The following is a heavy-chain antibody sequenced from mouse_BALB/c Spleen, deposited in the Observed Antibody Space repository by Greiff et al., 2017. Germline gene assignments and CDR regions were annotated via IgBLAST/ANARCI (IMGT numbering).Heavy chain of an antibody. J-gene: IGHJ4*01. Sequence: VQLQQPGAELVKPGTSVKLSCKASGYNFTSYWINWVKLRPGQGLEWIGDIYPGSGSTNYNEKFKSKATLTVDTSSSTAYMQLSSLASEDSALYYCARDYYYGSSYGDYYAMDYWGQGTSVTVSS. CDR3: ARDYYYGSSYGDYYAMDY. CDR2: IYPGSGST. V-gene: IGHV1-55*01. D-gene: IGHD1-1*01. CDR1: GYNFTSYW.